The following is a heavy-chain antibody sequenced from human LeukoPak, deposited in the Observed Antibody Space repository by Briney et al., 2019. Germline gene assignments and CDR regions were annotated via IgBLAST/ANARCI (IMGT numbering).Heavy chain of an antibody. CDR3: ARSSGWYGAGPRYYYMDV. Sequence: SETLSLTCTVSGYSISSGYYWGWIRQPPGKGLEWIGSIYHSGSTYYNPSLKSRVPISVDTSKNQFSLKLSSVTAADTAVYYCARSSGWYGAGPRYYYMDVWGKGTTVTVSS. CDR2: IYHSGST. V-gene: IGHV4-38-2*02. D-gene: IGHD6-19*01. J-gene: IGHJ6*03. CDR1: GYSISSGYY.